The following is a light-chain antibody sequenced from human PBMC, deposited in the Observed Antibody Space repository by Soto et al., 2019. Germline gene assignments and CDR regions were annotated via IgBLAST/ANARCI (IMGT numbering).Light chain of an antibody. CDR3: SSYAGSNKVV. J-gene: IGLJ2*01. CDR2: DVS. V-gene: IGLV2-8*01. Sequence: QSALTQPASVSGSPGLSITISCTGTSSDVGGYNYVSWYQQHPGKVPKLMIHDVSKRPSGVPDRFSGSKSGNTASLTVSGLQAEDEADYYCSSYAGSNKVVFGGGTKLTVL. CDR1: SSDVGGYNY.